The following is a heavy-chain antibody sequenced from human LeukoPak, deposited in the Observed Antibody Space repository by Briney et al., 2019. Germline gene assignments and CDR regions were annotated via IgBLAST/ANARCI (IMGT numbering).Heavy chain of an antibody. Sequence: SETLSLTCAVYGGSFSGYYWSWIRQPPGKGLEWIGEINHSGSTNYNPSLKSRVTISVDTSKNQFSLKLSSVTAADTAVYYCARREVTRVRPLDYWGQGTLVTVSS. CDR3: ARREVTRVRPLDY. J-gene: IGHJ4*02. V-gene: IGHV4-34*01. CDR1: GGSFSGYY. D-gene: IGHD1-26*01. CDR2: INHSGST.